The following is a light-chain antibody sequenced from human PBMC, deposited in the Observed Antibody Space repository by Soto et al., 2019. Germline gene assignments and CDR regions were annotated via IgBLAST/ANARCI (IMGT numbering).Light chain of an antibody. J-gene: IGKJ1*01. CDR2: GVS. CDR1: QSVSSNY. Sequence: EIVLTQSPGTLSLSPGERATLSCRASQSVSSNYLAWHQQKLDQAPSLLIYGVSNRASGIPDRFSGSGSGTDFTLTISRLESEDFAVYYCQQYSTSPWTFGQGTKVEIK. V-gene: IGKV3-20*01. CDR3: QQYSTSPWT.